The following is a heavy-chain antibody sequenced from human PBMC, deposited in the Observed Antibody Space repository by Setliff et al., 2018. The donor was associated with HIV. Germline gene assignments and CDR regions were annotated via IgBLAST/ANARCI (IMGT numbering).Heavy chain of an antibody. CDR3: GRCMSVAVPEY. J-gene: IGHJ4*02. CDR2: IYHSGST. D-gene: IGHD2-21*01. V-gene: IGHV4-38-2*01. Sequence: SETLSLTCAVSGYSISSGYYWGWIRQPPGKGLEWIGSIYHSGSTYYNPSLKSRVTISVDTSKNQFSLRLSSVTAADTAVYYCGRCMSVAVPEYWGQGTLVTVSS. CDR1: GYSISSGYY.